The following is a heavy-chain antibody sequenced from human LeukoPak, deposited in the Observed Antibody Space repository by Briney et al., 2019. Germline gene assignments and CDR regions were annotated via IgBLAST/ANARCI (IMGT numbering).Heavy chain of an antibody. D-gene: IGHD6-19*01. J-gene: IGHJ3*02. CDR1: GFTFSSYG. CDR2: ISGSGGST. Sequence: GGSLRLSCAASGFTFSSYGMSWVRQAPGKGLEWVSAISGSGGSTYYADSVKGRFTISRDNSKNTLYLQMNSLRAEDTAVYYCAKDEYSSGWYDIWGQGTMVTVSS. V-gene: IGHV3-23*01. CDR3: AKDEYSSGWYDI.